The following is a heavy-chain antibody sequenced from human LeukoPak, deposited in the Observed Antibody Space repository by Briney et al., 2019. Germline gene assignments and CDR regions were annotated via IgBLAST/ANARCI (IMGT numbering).Heavy chain of an antibody. D-gene: IGHD3-22*01. CDR2: INHSGST. V-gene: IGHV4-34*01. CDR3: AARAGTHVDSSGYYYGGVYFQH. CDR1: GGSFSGYY. J-gene: IGHJ1*01. Sequence: SETLSLTCAVYGGSFSGYYWSWIRQPPGKGLEWIGEINHSGSTNYNPSLKSRVTISVDTSKNQFSLKLSSVAAADTAVYYCAARAGTHVDSSGYYYGGVYFQHWGQGTLVTVSS.